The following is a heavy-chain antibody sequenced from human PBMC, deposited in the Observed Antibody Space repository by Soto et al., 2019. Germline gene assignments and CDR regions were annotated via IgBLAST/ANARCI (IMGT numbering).Heavy chain of an antibody. CDR3: ARSIVVVTALDY. CDR2: ISAGNGNT. D-gene: IGHD2-21*02. V-gene: IGHV1-3*01. Sequence: ASVKVSCKASGYTFTSYAMHWVRQAPGQRLEWMGWISAGNGNTKYSQKFQGRVTITRDTSASTAYMELSSLRSEDTAVYYCARSIVVVTALDYWGQGTLVTLSS. J-gene: IGHJ4*02. CDR1: GYTFTSYA.